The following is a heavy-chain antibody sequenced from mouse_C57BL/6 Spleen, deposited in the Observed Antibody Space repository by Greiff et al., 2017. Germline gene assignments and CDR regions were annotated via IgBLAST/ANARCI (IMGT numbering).Heavy chain of an antibody. Sequence: QVHVKQPGAELVKPGASVKMSCKASGYTFTSYWITWVKQRPGQGLEWIGDIYPGSGSTNYNEKFKSKATLTVDTSSSTAYMQLSSLTSEDSAVYYCERGFAYWGQGTLVTVSA. CDR2: IYPGSGST. CDR1: GYTFTSYW. CDR3: ERGFAY. J-gene: IGHJ3*01. V-gene: IGHV1-55*01.